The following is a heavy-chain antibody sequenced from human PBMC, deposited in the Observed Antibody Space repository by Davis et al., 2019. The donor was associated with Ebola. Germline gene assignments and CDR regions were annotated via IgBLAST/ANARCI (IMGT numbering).Heavy chain of an antibody. CDR2: ISWNSGSI. CDR3: ARVDDYGDCDY. J-gene: IGHJ4*02. D-gene: IGHD4-17*01. Sequence: GGSLRLSCAASGFTFDDYAMHWVRQAPGKGLEWVSGISWNSGSIGYADSVKGRFTISRDNAKNSLYLQMNSLRAEDTAVYYCARVDDYGDCDYWGQGTLVTVSS. CDR1: GFTFDDYA. V-gene: IGHV3-9*01.